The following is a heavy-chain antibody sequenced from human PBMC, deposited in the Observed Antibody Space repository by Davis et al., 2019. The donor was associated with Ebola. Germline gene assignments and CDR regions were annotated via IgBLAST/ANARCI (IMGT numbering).Heavy chain of an antibody. CDR1: GYSFTGYW. CDR3: ARPRGYSYEWLGDLYFDY. V-gene: IGHV5-51*01. CDR2: IYPGYSDT. Sequence: GESLKISCKGSGYSFTGYWIGWVRQMPGKGLEWMGIIYPGYSDTRYSPSFQGQVTISADKSISTAYLQWSSLKASDTAMYYCARPRGYSYEWLGDLYFDYWGQGTLVTVSS. D-gene: IGHD5-18*01. J-gene: IGHJ4*02.